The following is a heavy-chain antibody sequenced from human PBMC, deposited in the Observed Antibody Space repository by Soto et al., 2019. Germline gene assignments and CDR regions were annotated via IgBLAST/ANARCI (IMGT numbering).Heavy chain of an antibody. CDR1: GGSISSYY. CDR3: ARVRTLSMVRGVPYTDV. J-gene: IGHJ6*03. V-gene: IGHV4-59*01. D-gene: IGHD3-10*01. Sequence: QVQLQESGPGLVKPSETLSLTCTVSGGSISSYYWSWIRQPPGKGLEWIGYIYYSGRTNYNPSLKSRVTISVDTSKNQFSLKLSSVTAADTAVYYCARVRTLSMVRGVPYTDVWGKGTTVTVSS. CDR2: IYYSGRT.